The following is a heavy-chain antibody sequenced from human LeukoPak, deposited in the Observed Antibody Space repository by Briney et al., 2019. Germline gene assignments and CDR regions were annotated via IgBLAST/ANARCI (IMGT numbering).Heavy chain of an antibody. J-gene: IGHJ4*02. CDR1: GYTFMNYG. CDR2: INTHDGKT. V-gene: IGHV1-18*01. D-gene: IGHD3-9*01. CDR3: AKGQWPSFFDL. Sequence: ASVKVSCKASGYTFMNYGITWVRQAAGPALEWMGWINTHDGKTIYAQRFQGRVTMTTDTSTSTVYMQLGRLRSDDAAVYYCAKGQWPSFFDLWGQGTLVTVSS.